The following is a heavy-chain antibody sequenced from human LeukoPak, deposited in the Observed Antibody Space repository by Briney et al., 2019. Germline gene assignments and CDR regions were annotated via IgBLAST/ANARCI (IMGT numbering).Heavy chain of an antibody. J-gene: IGHJ4*02. D-gene: IGHD1-26*01. CDR1: EFTFSSYA. V-gene: IGHV3-23*01. Sequence: GGSLRLSCAASEFTFSSYAMNWVRQAPGKGLEWVSSISGSGTNTYYTDSVKGRFTISRDNSKHTLYLQMNSLRAEDTALYYCAKDMGSGSYTKGQDYWGQGTLVTVSS. CDR2: ISGSGTNT. CDR3: AKDMGSGSYTKGQDY.